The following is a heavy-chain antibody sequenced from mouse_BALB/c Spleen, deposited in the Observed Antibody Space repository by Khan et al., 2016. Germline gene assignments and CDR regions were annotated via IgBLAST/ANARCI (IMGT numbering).Heavy chain of an antibody. CDR3: AREPYAMDY. Sequence: QIQLVQSGHELKKPGETVRISCKASGYTFTTAGMQWVQKMPGKGLKWIGWINTHSGVPTYAEDFKGRFAFSLETSASTAYLQISNLKNEDTATYFCAREPYAMDYWGQGTSVTVSS. CDR2: INTHSGVP. CDR1: GYTFTTAG. D-gene: IGHD6-1*01. V-gene: IGHV9-4*02. J-gene: IGHJ4*01.